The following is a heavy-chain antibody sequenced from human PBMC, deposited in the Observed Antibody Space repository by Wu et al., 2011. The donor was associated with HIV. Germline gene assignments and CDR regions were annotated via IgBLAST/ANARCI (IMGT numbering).Heavy chain of an antibody. CDR2: IIPIFDTA. CDR3: ARGLYGPTSRGYGMDV. V-gene: IGHV1-69*05. Sequence: QVQLVQSGAEVKKPGSSVKVSCKASGGTFSSYAISWVRQAPGQGLEWMGGIIPIFDTASYAQKFQGRVTITTDESTSTAYMELSSLRSEDTAVYYCARGLYGPTSRGYGMDVVGPRDHVHRLL. J-gene: IGHJ6*02. CDR1: GGTFSSYA. D-gene: IGHD2/OR15-2a*01.